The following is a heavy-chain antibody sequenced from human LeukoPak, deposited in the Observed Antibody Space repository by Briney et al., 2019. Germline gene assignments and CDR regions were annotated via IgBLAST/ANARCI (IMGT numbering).Heavy chain of an antibody. Sequence: GGSLRLSCAASGFTFSTSDMHWVRQATGKGLEWVSAIGTAGDTSYPGSVKGRFTISRENAKNSLYLQMNSLRAGDTAVYYCVRLREAAFDIWGQGTMVTVSS. CDR1: GFTFSTSD. CDR2: IGTAGDT. D-gene: IGHD3-10*01. CDR3: VRLREAAFDI. V-gene: IGHV3-13*04. J-gene: IGHJ3*02.